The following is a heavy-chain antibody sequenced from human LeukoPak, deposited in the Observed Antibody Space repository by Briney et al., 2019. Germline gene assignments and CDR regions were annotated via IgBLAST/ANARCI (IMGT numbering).Heavy chain of an antibody. D-gene: IGHD3-22*01. J-gene: IGHJ4*02. CDR3: ARDQGYDSSGYYYYFDY. V-gene: IGHV1-18*01. Sequence: ASVKVSCKASGYTFTSYGISWVRQAPGQGLEWMGWISAYNGNTNYAQKLQGRVTITADKSTSTACMELSSLRSEDTAVYYCARDQGYDSSGYYYYFDYWGQGTLVTVSS. CDR1: GYTFTSYG. CDR2: ISAYNGNT.